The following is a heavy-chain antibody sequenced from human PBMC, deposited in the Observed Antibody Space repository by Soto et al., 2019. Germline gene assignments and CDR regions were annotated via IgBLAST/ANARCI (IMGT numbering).Heavy chain of an antibody. V-gene: IGHV1-8*01. D-gene: IGHD3-3*01. Sequence: ASVKVSCKASGYTFTSYDINWVRQATGQGLEWMGWMNPNSGNTGYAQKSQGRVTMTRNTSISTAYMELSSLRSEDTAVYYCARLPGSSGYWDSYYYYYMDVWGKGTTVTVSS. CDR3: ARLPGSSGYWDSYYYYYMDV. CDR1: GYTFTSYD. J-gene: IGHJ6*03. CDR2: MNPNSGNT.